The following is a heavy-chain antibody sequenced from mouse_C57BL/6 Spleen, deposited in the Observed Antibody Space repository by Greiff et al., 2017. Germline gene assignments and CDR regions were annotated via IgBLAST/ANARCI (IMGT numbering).Heavy chain of an antibody. D-gene: IGHD2-4*01. Sequence: QVHVKQPGAELVKPGASVKMSCKASGYTFTSYWITWVKQRPGQGLEWIGDIYPGSGSTNYNEKFKSKATLTVDTSSSTAYMQLSSLTSEDSAVYYCALYYDYDGYAMDYWGQGTSVTVSS. CDR1: GYTFTSYW. CDR3: ALYYDYDGYAMDY. J-gene: IGHJ4*01. V-gene: IGHV1-55*01. CDR2: IYPGSGST.